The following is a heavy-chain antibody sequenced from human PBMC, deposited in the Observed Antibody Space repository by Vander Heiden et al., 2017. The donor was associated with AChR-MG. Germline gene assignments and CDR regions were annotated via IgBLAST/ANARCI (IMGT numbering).Heavy chain of an antibody. CDR2: ISYDGSNK. V-gene: IGHV3-30-3*01. D-gene: IGHD3-10*01. CDR1: GFTFSSYA. Sequence: QVQLVESGGGVVQPGRSLRLSCAASGFTFSSYAMRWVRQAPGKGLEWVAVISYDGSNKYYADSVKGRFTISRDNSKNTLYLQMNSLRAEDTAVYYCARDQVRGVIYYGMDVWGQGTTVTVSS. CDR3: ARDQVRGVIYYGMDV. J-gene: IGHJ6*02.